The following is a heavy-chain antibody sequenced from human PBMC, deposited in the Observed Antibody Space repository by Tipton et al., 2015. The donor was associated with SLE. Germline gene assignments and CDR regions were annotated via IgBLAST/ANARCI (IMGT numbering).Heavy chain of an antibody. V-gene: IGHV6-1*01. CDR2: TYYRSKWYN. Sequence: GLVKPSQTLSLTCAISGDSVSSNSAAWNWIRQSPSRGLEWLGRTYYRSKWYNDYAVSVKSRITINPDTSKNQFSLKLSSVTAADTAVYYCARDFVVVPAAKPADYYYYYMDVWGKGTTVTVSS. D-gene: IGHD2-2*02. J-gene: IGHJ6*03. CDR3: ARDFVVVPAAKPADYYYYYMDV. CDR1: GDSVSSNSAA.